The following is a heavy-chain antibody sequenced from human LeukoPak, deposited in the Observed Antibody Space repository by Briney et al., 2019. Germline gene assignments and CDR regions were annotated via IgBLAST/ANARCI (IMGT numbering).Heavy chain of an antibody. CDR3: ASQYYDILTGYVDAFDI. CDR1: GGYISSGNYY. V-gene: IGHV4-61*02. D-gene: IGHD3-9*01. Sequence: SETLPLTCTVSGGYISSGNYYWSWIRQPAGKGLEWIGRIYTSGSTKYNPSLKSRVTISVDTSKNQFSLKLSSVTAADTAVYYCASQYYDILTGYVDAFDIWGQGTMVTVSS. CDR2: IYTSGST. J-gene: IGHJ3*02.